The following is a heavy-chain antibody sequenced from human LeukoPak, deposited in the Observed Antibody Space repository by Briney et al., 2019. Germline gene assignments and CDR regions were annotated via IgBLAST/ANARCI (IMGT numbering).Heavy chain of an antibody. CDR1: GGSFSGYY. Sequence: SETLSLTCAVYGGSFSGYYWSWIRQPPGKGLEWIGEINHSGSTNYNPSLKSRVTISVDTSKNQFSLKLSSVTAADTAVYYCARGSSNDYGDYEVGFDPWGQGTLVTVSS. D-gene: IGHD4-17*01. J-gene: IGHJ5*02. CDR3: ARGSSNDYGDYEVGFDP. CDR2: INHSGST. V-gene: IGHV4-34*01.